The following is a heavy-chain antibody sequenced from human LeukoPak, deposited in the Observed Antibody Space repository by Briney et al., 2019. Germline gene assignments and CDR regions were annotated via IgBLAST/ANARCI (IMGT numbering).Heavy chain of an antibody. V-gene: IGHV3-7*01. J-gene: IGHJ4*02. CDR1: GFTFSAYW. CDR3: AGGRWCDY. D-gene: IGHD2-8*01. Sequence: GGSLRLSCAASGFTFSAYWMTWVRQAPGKGLEWVANIKEDGTEKNYVDSVKGRFTISRDNVKKSLYLEMNSLRVEDTAVYYCAGGRWCDYWGRGTQVTVSS. CDR2: IKEDGTEK.